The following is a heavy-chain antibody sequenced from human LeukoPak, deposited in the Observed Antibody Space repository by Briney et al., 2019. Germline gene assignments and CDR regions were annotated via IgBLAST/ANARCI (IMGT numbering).Heavy chain of an antibody. CDR1: GFTFSGSA. J-gene: IGHJ4*02. CDR3: TTRLRPGHFDY. Sequence: GGSLRLSCAASGFTFSGSAMHWVRQASGKGLEWVDRIRSKANSYATAYAASVKGRFTISRDDSKNTAYLQMNSLKTEDTAVYYCTTRLRPGHFDYWGQGTLVTVSS. V-gene: IGHV3-73*01. CDR2: IRSKANSYAT. D-gene: IGHD4-17*01.